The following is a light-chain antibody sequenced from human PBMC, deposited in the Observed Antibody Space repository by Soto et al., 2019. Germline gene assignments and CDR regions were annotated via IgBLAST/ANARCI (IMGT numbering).Light chain of an antibody. V-gene: IGKV3-11*01. J-gene: IGKJ4*01. CDR3: QQRSNWPLLT. CDR1: QSVSSY. Sequence: EIVLTQSPATLSLSPGERATLSCRASQSVSSYLAWYQQKPGQAPRLLIYDASNRATGIPARFSGSGSGTDFTLTIISREPEDVAVYYCQQRSNWPLLTFGGGTKVEIK. CDR2: DAS.